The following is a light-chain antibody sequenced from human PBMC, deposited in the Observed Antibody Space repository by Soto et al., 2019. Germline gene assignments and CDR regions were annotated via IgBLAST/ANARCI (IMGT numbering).Light chain of an antibody. CDR3: QQSYSAPWT. V-gene: IGKV1-39*01. CDR2: AAT. CDR1: QSIDTY. Sequence: DLQMTQSPSSLSASVGDRVTLTCRASQSIDTYLNWYQQKPGKAPTLLIFAATNLQSGVPSRFSGGGSGTHFTLTITSLQLEDFATYFCQQSYSAPWTFGQGTKVDIK. J-gene: IGKJ1*01.